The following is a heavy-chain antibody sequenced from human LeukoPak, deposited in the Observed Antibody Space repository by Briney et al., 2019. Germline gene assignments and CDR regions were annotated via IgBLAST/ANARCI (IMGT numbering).Heavy chain of an antibody. V-gene: IGHV3-48*02. Sequence: GGSLRLSCVASGFTFSDYAMNWVRQAPGKGLEWVSYISTGSSTTYYADSVKGRFTISRDNVENSLYLQMNSLRDEDTAVYYCARVAAGYSVNYFDYWGQGTLVTVSS. D-gene: IGHD4-23*01. J-gene: IGHJ4*02. CDR1: GFTFSDYA. CDR3: ARVAAGYSVNYFDY. CDR2: ISTGSSTT.